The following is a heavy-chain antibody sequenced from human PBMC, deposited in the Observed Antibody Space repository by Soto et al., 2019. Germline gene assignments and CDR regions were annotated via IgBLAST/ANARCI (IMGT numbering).Heavy chain of an antibody. V-gene: IGHV3-23*01. CDR2: ISASGGTT. Sequence: EVQLLESGGGLVQPGGSLRISCLASGFTFSRNAMSWVRQAPGKGLEWVSAISASGGTTYSADSVEGRFAVSRDNSNNTLYLQMDSLSAEDTAVYYCAKQRADFGSGSDTFYLDNWGQGSLVTVSS. CDR1: GFTFSRNA. J-gene: IGHJ4*02. CDR3: AKQRADFGSGSDTFYLDN. D-gene: IGHD3-10*01.